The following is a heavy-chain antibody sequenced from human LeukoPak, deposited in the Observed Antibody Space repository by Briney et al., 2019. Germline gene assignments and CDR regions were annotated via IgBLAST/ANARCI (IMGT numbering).Heavy chain of an antibody. V-gene: IGHV4-39*07. J-gene: IGHJ4*02. CDR3: ARGGDWLRSDPFDD. D-gene: IGHD5-12*01. Sequence: SETPCLSCTVSGGSISSSSYYSGWVSQPPGKGLEWIGCIYSSGSTYYNPSLKSRITISVDTSKNQFSLKLSSVTAADTAVYYCARGGDWLRSDPFDDWGQGTLVTVSS. CDR1: GGSISSSSYY. CDR2: IYSSGST.